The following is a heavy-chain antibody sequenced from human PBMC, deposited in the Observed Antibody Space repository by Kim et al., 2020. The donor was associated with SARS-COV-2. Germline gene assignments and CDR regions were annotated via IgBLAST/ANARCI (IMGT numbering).Heavy chain of an antibody. CDR3: AKDQTGYAVGGTWDY. D-gene: IGHD1-7*01. CDR2: ISGSGGTT. Sequence: GGSLRLSCAASGFTFNNYAMSWVRQAPGKGLEWVSVISGSGGTTQYADSVKGRFTISRDNSEKTLFLQMNSLRAEDTALYYCAKDQTGYAVGGTWDYWGQGTLVTVSS. CDR1: GFTFNNYA. J-gene: IGHJ4*02. V-gene: IGHV3-23*01.